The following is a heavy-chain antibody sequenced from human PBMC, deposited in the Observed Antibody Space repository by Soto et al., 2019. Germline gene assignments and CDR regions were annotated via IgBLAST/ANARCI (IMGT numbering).Heavy chain of an antibody. CDR2: ISYDGSNK. V-gene: IGHV3-30-3*01. Sequence: PGGSLRLSCAASGFTFSSYAMHWVRQAPGKGLEWVAVISYDGSNKYYADSVKGRFTISRDNSKNTLYLQMNSLRAEDTAVYYCARVPSSGYSSGWSHLYYYYYGMDVWGQGTTVTVSS. D-gene: IGHD6-19*01. J-gene: IGHJ6*02. CDR1: GFTFSSYA. CDR3: ARVPSSGYSSGWSHLYYYYYGMDV.